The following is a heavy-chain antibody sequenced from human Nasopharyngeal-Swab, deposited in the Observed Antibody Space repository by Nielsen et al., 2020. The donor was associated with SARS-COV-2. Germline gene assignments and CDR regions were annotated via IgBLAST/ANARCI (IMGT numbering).Heavy chain of an antibody. D-gene: IGHD6-19*01. J-gene: IGHJ4*02. CDR2: AGGNDGST. V-gene: IGHV3-23*01. Sequence: GESLKISCAASGFGFSAFAMSWVRQAPGKGLEWVSAAGGNDGSTFYADSVRGRFTISRDNSKNTLYLQMNSLRAEDTALYYCAKKYGTRGWYGGLDHWGQGTQVTVSS. CDR3: AKKYGTRGWYGGLDH. CDR1: GFGFSAFA.